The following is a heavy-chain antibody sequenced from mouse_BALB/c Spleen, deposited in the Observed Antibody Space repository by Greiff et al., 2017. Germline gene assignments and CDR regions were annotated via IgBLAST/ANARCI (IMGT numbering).Heavy chain of an antibody. D-gene: IGHD1-1*01. CDR1: GDSITSGY. Sequence: EVKLVESGPSLVKPSQTLSLTCSVTGDSITSGYWNWIRKFPGNKLEYMGYISYSGSTYYNPSLKSRISITRDTSKNQYYLQLNSVTTEDTATYYCARGATVVAPFDYWGQGTTLTVSS. V-gene: IGHV3-8*02. J-gene: IGHJ2*01. CDR3: ARGATVVAPFDY. CDR2: ISYSGST.